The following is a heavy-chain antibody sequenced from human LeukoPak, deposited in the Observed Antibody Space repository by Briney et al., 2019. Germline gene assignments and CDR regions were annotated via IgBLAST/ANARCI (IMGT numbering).Heavy chain of an antibody. CDR3: AREYYYDSSGYYGIDY. CDR1: GYTFTSYY. J-gene: IGHJ4*02. CDR2: INPSGGST. V-gene: IGHV1-46*01. D-gene: IGHD3-22*01. Sequence: ASVKVSCKASGYTFTSYYMHWVRQAPGQGLEWMGMINPSGGSTSYAQKFQGRVTMTRDTSTSTVYMELSSLRSEDTAVYYCAREYYYDSSGYYGIDYWGQGTLVTVSS.